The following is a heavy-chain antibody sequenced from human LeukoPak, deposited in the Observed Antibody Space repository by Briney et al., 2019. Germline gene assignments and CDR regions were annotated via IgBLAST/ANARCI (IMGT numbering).Heavy chain of an antibody. CDR3: ARIFLSVVAPKRWFDR. J-gene: IGHJ5*02. CDR2: ISAYNGNT. V-gene: IGHV1-18*01. D-gene: IGHD4-23*01. Sequence: GASVKVSCKASGYTFTSYGISWVRQAPGQGLEWMGWISAYNGNTNDAQKLQGRVTMTTDTSTSTAYMELRSLGSDGTAVYYCARIFLSVVAPKRWFDRWGQGTLVTVSS. CDR1: GYTFTSYG.